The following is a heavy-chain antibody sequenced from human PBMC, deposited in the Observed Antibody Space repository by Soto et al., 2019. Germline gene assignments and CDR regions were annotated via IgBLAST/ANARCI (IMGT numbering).Heavy chain of an antibody. Sequence: QVQLVESGGGVVQPGRSLRLSCAASGFTFSSFGMHWVRQAPGKGLEWVAVIWYDGSNKYYADSVKGRFTISRDYSKNTLYLQMDSLRDEDTAAYYCARQGSGTTSLYFDYWGQGTLVTVSS. J-gene: IGHJ4*02. CDR1: GFTFSSFG. CDR2: IWYDGSNK. CDR3: ARQGSGTTSLYFDY. V-gene: IGHV3-33*01. D-gene: IGHD3-10*01.